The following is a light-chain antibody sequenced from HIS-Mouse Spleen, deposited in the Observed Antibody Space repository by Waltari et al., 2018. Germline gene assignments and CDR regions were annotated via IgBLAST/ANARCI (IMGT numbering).Light chain of an antibody. V-gene: IGLV2-14*03. J-gene: IGLJ2*01. CDR3: SSYTSSSTLV. CDR1: SSDVGGYNY. CDR2: DVR. Sequence: QSALTQPASVSGSPGQSITISCTGTSSDVGGYNYVSWYQQHPGKAPKLLIYDVRKRPSGRSIRFSGSKAGNTASLTISGLQAEDEADYYCSSYTSSSTLVFGGGTKLTVL.